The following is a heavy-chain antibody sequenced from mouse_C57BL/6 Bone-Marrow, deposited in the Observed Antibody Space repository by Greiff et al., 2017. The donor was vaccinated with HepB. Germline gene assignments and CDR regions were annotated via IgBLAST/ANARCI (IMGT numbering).Heavy chain of an antibody. Sequence: EVKLEESGGDLVKPGGSLKLSCAASGFTFSSYGMSWVRQTPDKRLEWVATISSGGSYTYYPDSVKGRFTISRDNAKNTLYLQMSSLKSEDTAMYYCARNYYGSSSYWYFDVWGTGTTVTVSS. CDR3: ARNYYGSSSYWYFDV. CDR2: ISSGGSYT. D-gene: IGHD1-1*01. CDR1: GFTFSSYG. V-gene: IGHV5-6*02. J-gene: IGHJ1*03.